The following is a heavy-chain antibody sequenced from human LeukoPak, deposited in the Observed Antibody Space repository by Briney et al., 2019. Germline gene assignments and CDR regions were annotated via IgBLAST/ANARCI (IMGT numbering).Heavy chain of an antibody. Sequence: ASVKVSCKASGYTFTGYYMHWVRQAPGQGLEWMGWMNPNSGNTGYAQKFQGRVTMTRNTSISTAYMELSSLRSEDTAVYYCARGRQARDITIFGVLTTFDYWGQGTLVTVSS. CDR1: GYTFTGYY. CDR2: MNPNSGNT. V-gene: IGHV1-8*02. CDR3: ARGRQARDITIFGVLTTFDY. J-gene: IGHJ4*02. D-gene: IGHD3-3*01.